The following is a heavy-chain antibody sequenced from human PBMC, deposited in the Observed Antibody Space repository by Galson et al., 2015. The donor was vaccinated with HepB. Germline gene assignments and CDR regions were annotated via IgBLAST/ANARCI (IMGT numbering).Heavy chain of an antibody. V-gene: IGHV7-4-1*02. CDR1: GYTFTSYA. CDR2: INTNTGNP. J-gene: IGHJ4*02. Sequence: SVKVSCKASGYTFTSYAMNWVRQAPGQGLEWMGWINTNTGNPTYAQGFTGRFVFSLDTSVSTAYLQISSLKAEDTAVYYCARDLCSGGSCYFFDYWGQGTLVTVSS. CDR3: ARDLCSGGSCYFFDY. D-gene: IGHD2-15*01.